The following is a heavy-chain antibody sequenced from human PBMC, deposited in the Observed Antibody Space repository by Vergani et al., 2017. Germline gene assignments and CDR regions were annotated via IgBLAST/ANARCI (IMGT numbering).Heavy chain of an antibody. J-gene: IGHJ3*01. V-gene: IGHV3-20*04. CDR1: GFTFDDYG. Sequence: EVQLVESGGGVVRPGGSLRLSCAASGFTFDDYGMSWVRQAPGKGLEWVSGINWNGGSTGYADSVKGRFTISRDISKNTLFLHMNSLRPGDQAVYYCVKVGHSEVAGKFGAYGLWGQGTLVTVSS. CDR3: VKVGHSEVAGKFGAYGL. CDR2: INWNGGST. D-gene: IGHD6-19*01.